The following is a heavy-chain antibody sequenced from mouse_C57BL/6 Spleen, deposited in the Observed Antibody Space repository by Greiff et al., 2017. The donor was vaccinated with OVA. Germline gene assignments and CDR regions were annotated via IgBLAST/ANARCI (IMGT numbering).Heavy chain of an antibody. CDR1: GYTFTSYW. CDR2: IDPSDSET. D-gene: IGHD2-4*01. Sequence: VQLQQPGAELVRPGSSVKLSCKASGYTFTSYWMHWVKQRPIQGLEWIGNIDPSDSETHYNQKFKDKATLTADKSSSTAYMQLSSLTSEDSAVYYCARGSDYGAWFAYWGQGTLVTVSA. V-gene: IGHV1-52*01. J-gene: IGHJ3*01. CDR3: ARGSDYGAWFAY.